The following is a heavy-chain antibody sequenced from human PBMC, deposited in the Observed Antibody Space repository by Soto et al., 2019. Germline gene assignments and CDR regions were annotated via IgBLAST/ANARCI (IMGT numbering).Heavy chain of an antibody. CDR2: IYYSGTT. CDR1: VVSISTSNYY. D-gene: IGHD2-21*02. J-gene: IGHJ4*02. Sequence: SETLSLTCTVSVVSISTSNYYWGWFRQPPGKGLDWIGNIYYSGTTYYNPSLKSRVTISVDTSKNQFSLKLNSVTAADTAVYYCATFVVPPSRNTAFEFWCPGTLVTVSS. CDR3: ATFVVPPSRNTAFEF. V-gene: IGHV4-39*01.